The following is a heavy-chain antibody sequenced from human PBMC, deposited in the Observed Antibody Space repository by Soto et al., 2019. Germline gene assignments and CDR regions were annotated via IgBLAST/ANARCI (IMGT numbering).Heavy chain of an antibody. CDR2: ILRGGDT. Sequence: SLRLSCAASGFTVSGDYLSWVRQAPGKGLEWVSTILRGGDTFYADSVKGRFTISRDTSKNMLYLQANNLRVDDTAVYYCARWFLGDYYGYWGRGTLVTVSS. D-gene: IGHD3-22*01. CDR1: GFTVSGDY. V-gene: IGHV3-53*05. J-gene: IGHJ4*02. CDR3: ARWFLGDYYGY.